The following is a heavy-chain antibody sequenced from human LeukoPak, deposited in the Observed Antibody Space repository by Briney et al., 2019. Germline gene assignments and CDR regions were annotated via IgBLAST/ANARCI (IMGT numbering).Heavy chain of an antibody. Sequence: SETLSLTCAVSGDSISSYFWNWIRQPAGKGLEWIGRIYTSGNTNYSPSLRSRVTISVDTSKNKFSLKLSSVTAADTAVYYCVRGGRAATDNYFDPWGQGTLVTVSS. J-gene: IGHJ5*02. D-gene: IGHD1-1*01. CDR2: IYTSGNT. CDR3: VRGGRAATDNYFDP. V-gene: IGHV4-4*07. CDR1: GDSISSYF.